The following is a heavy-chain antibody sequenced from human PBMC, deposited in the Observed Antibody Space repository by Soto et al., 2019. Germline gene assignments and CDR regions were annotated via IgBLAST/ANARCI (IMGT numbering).Heavy chain of an antibody. Sequence: QLQLQESGPGLVKPSETLSLTCTVSGGSISSSSYYWGWIRQPPGKGLEWIGSIYYSGSTYYNPTLKSRVTISVDTSKHQFSLKLSSVAAADTAVYYCASQDGPWGGSGMGVDYWGQGTLVTVSS. CDR2: IYYSGST. D-gene: IGHD1-26*01. V-gene: IGHV4-39*01. J-gene: IGHJ4*02. CDR3: ASQDGPWGGSGMGVDY. CDR1: GGSISSSSYY.